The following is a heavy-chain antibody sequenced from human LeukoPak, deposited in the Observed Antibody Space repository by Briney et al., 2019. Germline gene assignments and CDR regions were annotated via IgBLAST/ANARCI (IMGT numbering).Heavy chain of an antibody. CDR1: GFTFSSYS. J-gene: IGHJ5*02. V-gene: IGHV3-21*01. Sequence: GGSLRLSCAASGFTFSSYSMNWVRQAPGKGLEWVSSISSSSSYIYYADSVKGRFTISRDNANNSLYLQMNSLRAEDTAVYYCARGTRVAANLHTAWGQGTLVTVSS. CDR2: ISSSSSYI. CDR3: ARGTRVAANLHTA. D-gene: IGHD2-15*01.